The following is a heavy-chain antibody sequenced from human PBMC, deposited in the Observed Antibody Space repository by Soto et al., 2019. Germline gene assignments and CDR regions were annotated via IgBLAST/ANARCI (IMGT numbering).Heavy chain of an antibody. CDR2: ISGSGASI. J-gene: IGHJ4*02. CDR3: AKDGLGSCTGGTCYGSDY. V-gene: IGHV3-23*01. D-gene: IGHD2-15*01. CDR1: GFTFSSYV. Sequence: DVQLLESGGNLVQPGGSLRLSCAASGFTFSSYVMSWVRQAPGKGLEWVSTISGSGASIYDADSVKGRFTISRDNSKNTVYLQMNSLRAEDTAVYYCAKDGLGSCTGGTCYGSDYWGQGTLVTVSS.